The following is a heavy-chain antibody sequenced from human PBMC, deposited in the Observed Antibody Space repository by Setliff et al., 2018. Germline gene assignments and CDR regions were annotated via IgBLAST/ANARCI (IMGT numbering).Heavy chain of an antibody. CDR2: IYPGDSDT. CDR3: ARATGYSSGWYYYYNGMDV. D-gene: IGHD6-19*01. V-gene: IGHV5-51*01. J-gene: IGHJ6*04. CDR1: GYSYASYW. Sequence: GESLKISCKGSGYSYASYWIGWVRQMPGKGLEWMGFIYPGDSDTRYNPSFQGQVTISADKSISTAYLQWSSLKASDTAMYYCARATGYSSGWYYYYNGMDVRRRVTRVTVSS.